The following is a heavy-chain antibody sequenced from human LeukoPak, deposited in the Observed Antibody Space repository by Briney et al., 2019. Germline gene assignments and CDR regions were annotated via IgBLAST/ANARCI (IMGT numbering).Heavy chain of an antibody. D-gene: IGHD3-22*01. CDR3: ASLSPHHPRITMIRGSRGQNRFDY. J-gene: IGHJ4*02. Sequence: PSETLSLTCAVYGGSFSGYYWSWIRQPPGKGLEWIGEINHSGSTNYNPSLKSRVTISVDTSKNQFSLKLSSVTAADTAVYYCASLSPHHPRITMIRGSRGQNRFDYWGQGTLVTVSS. V-gene: IGHV4-34*01. CDR2: INHSGST. CDR1: GGSFSGYY.